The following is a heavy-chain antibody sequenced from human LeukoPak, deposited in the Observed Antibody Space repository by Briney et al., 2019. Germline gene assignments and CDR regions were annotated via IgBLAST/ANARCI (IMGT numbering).Heavy chain of an antibody. V-gene: IGHV3-30*04. CDR2: ISYDGSNK. CDR1: GFTFSSYA. CDR3: AKDRGYYYGSGSYLSHSYFDY. J-gene: IGHJ4*02. D-gene: IGHD3-10*01. Sequence: GGSLRLSCAASGFTFSSYAMHWVRQAPGKGLEWVAVISYDGSNKYYADSVKGRFTISRDNSKNTLYLQMNSLRAEDTAVYYCAKDRGYYYGSGSYLSHSYFDYWGQGTLVTVSS.